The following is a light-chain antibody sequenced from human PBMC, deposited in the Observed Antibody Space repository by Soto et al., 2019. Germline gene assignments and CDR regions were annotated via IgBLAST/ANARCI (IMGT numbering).Light chain of an antibody. Sequence: EIELTQSPATLSLSPGETATLSCRASQNVDKFLAWYQQRPGQPPRLLIFDSSNRATGVPVRFSGSGSGTVFTLTIGSLEPEDFAVYYCHQYDSWTFGQGTKVDIK. CDR2: DSS. CDR3: HQYDSWT. CDR1: QNVDKF. V-gene: IGKV3-11*01. J-gene: IGKJ1*01.